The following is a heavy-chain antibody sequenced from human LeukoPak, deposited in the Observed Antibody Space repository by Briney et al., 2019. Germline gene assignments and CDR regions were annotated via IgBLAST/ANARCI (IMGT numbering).Heavy chain of an antibody. CDR1: GGSISSGGYY. Sequence: SSETLSLTCTVSGGSISSGGYYWSSIRQHPGKGLEWIGYMDYSGRPYYNPSLKSRVTISVDTSKNQFSLNLTSVTAADTAVYYCARDIRPYNFFDPWGQGTLVTVSS. CDR2: MDYSGRP. J-gene: IGHJ5*02. V-gene: IGHV4-31*03. D-gene: IGHD2-2*02. CDR3: ARDIRPYNFFDP.